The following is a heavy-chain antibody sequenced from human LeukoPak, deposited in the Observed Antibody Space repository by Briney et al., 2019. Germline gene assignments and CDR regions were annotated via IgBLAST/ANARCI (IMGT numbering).Heavy chain of an antibody. CDR1: GGSISSYY. J-gene: IGHJ5*02. D-gene: IGHD2-2*01. V-gene: IGHV4-59*01. Sequence: SETLSLTCTVSGGSISSYYWSWIRQPPGNGLEWIGYIYYSGSTNYNPSLKSRVTISVDTSKNQFSLKLSSVTVADTAVYYCARDSGSSTHDPWGQGTLVTVSS. CDR3: ARDSGSSTHDP. CDR2: IYYSGST.